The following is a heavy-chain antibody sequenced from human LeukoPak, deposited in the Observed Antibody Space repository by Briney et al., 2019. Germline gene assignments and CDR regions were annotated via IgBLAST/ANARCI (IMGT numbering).Heavy chain of an antibody. D-gene: IGHD2-2*01. CDR1: GGSFSGYY. CDR3: ARFASSGSPAANKSSIWFDP. Sequence: SETLSLTCAVYGGSFSGYYWSWIRQPPGKGLEWIGEINHSGSTNYNPSLKSRVTISVDTSKNQFSLKLSSVTAADTAVYYCARFASSGSPAANKSSIWFDPWGQGTLVTVSS. J-gene: IGHJ5*02. V-gene: IGHV4-34*01. CDR2: INHSGST.